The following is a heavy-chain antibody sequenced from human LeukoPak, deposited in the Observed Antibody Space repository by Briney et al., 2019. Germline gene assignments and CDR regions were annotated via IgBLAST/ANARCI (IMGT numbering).Heavy chain of an antibody. Sequence: ASVKVSCKASGGTLSSYAISWVRQAPGQGLEWMGGIIPIFGTANYAQKFQGRVTITADEPTSTAYMELSSLRSEDTAVYYCARGPDSSGWYLSDYWGQGTLVTVSS. CDR3: ARGPDSSGWYLSDY. J-gene: IGHJ4*02. CDR1: GGTLSSYA. CDR2: IIPIFGTA. V-gene: IGHV1-69*13. D-gene: IGHD6-19*01.